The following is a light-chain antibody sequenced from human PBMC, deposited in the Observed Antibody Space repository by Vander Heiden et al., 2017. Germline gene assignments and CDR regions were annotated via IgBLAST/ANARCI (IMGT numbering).Light chain of an antibody. V-gene: IGLV1-44*01. Sequence: QSVLTQQPSASGTTGQRVTISCSGSSSNIGSNSVSWYQRLPGTAPKLLIYIDNQRPSGVPDRFSGSKSGTSASLAISGLQSEDEAEYFCAAWDDNLNGLYVFGTGTKVTVL. CDR3: AAWDDNLNGLYV. CDR2: IDN. CDR1: SSNIGSNS. J-gene: IGLJ1*01.